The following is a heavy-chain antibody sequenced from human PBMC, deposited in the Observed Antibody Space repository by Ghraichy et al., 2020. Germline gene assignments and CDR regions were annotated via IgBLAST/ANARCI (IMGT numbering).Heavy chain of an antibody. CDR3: ARGRSPYSDSSGYHLPTRGYGMDV. Sequence: SETLSLTCAVYGGSFSGYYWSWIRQPPGKGLEWIGEINHSGSTNYNPSLKSRVTISVDTSKNQFSLKLSSVTAADTAVYYCARGRSPYSDSSGYHLPTRGYGMDVWGQGTTVTVSS. CDR1: GGSFSGYY. J-gene: IGHJ6*02. D-gene: IGHD3-22*01. V-gene: IGHV4-34*01. CDR2: INHSGST.